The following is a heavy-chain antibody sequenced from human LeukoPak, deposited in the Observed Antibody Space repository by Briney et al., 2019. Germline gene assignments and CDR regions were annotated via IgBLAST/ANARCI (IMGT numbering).Heavy chain of an antibody. Sequence: GGSLRLSCAASGFTFSSYEMNWVRQAPGKGLEWVSSISSSSSYIYYADSVKGRFTISRDNAKKSLYLQMNSLRAEDTAVYYCARATTCDILTGYSDYWGQGTLVTVSS. J-gene: IGHJ4*02. V-gene: IGHV3-21*01. CDR1: GFTFSSYE. CDR3: ARATTCDILTGYSDY. CDR2: ISSSSSYI. D-gene: IGHD3-9*01.